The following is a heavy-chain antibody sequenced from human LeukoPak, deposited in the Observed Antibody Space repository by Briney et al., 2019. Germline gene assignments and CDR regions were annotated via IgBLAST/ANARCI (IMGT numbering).Heavy chain of an antibody. CDR1: GFTFSTYG. J-gene: IGHJ4*02. Sequence: GGSLRLSCAASGFTFSTYGMHWVRQAPGKGLEWVASIRYDGSNKYYADSVKGRFTISRDNSKNTLYLQMNSLRAEDTAVYYCAKATGYCSGGTCYFDYWGQGTLVTASP. CDR2: IRYDGSNK. CDR3: AKATGYCSGGTCYFDY. V-gene: IGHV3-30*02. D-gene: IGHD2-15*01.